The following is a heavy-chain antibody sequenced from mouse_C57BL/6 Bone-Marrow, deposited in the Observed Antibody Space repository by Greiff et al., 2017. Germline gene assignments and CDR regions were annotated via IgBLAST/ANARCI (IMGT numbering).Heavy chain of an antibody. V-gene: IGHV5-6*01. CDR3: ARHLGGCFDY. Sequence: EVQLVESGGDFVKPGGSLKLSCAASGFTFSSYCMSWVRQTPDKRLEWVGTISPGGSYTYYPDSLKGRFTISRDNAKNTLYLQMSSLKSEDTAMDYCARHLGGCFDYWGQGTTLTVSA. J-gene: IGHJ2*01. CDR1: GFTFSSYC. D-gene: IGHD1-1*02. CDR2: ISPGGSYT.